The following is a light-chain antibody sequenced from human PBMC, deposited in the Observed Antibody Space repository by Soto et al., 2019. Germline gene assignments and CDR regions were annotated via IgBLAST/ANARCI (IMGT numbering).Light chain of an antibody. CDR2: GAS. CDR1: QSVSSSY. Sequence: EIMLTQSPGTLSLSPGERATFSCSSSQSVSSSYLAWYQQKPGQAPRLLIYGASSRATGIPDRFSGSGSGTDFTLTISRLEPEDFAVYYCQQYGSSPKTFGQGTKVDIK. CDR3: QQYGSSPKT. V-gene: IGKV3-20*01. J-gene: IGKJ1*01.